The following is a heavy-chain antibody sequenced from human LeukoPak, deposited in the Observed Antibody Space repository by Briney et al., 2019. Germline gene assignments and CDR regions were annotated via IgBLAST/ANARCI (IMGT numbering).Heavy chain of an antibody. CDR1: GGSIDTANYY. CDR2: IYYSETT. CDR3: ARQRADYYYYYVDV. V-gene: IGHV4-39*01. Sequence: RPSETLSLTCTVSGGSIDTANYYWGWLRQPPGKGLEWLGSIYYSETTYDNPSLKSRVTISIETSKNQFSLRLSSVTASDTAVYYCARQRADYYYYYVDVWGEGTTVAVS. J-gene: IGHJ6*03.